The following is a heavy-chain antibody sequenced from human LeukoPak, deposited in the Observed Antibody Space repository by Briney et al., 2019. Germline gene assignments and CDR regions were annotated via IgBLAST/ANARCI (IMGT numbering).Heavy chain of an antibody. Sequence: PSETLSLTCTVSGGSISSNYMSWVRQAPGKGLEWVSVIYSGGSTYYADSVKGRFTISRDNSKNTLYLQMNSLRAEDTAVYYCARTYYDILTGQHMEEYYFDYWGQGTLVTVSS. CDR2: IYSGGST. CDR3: ARTYYDILTGQHMEEYYFDY. CDR1: GGSISSNY. D-gene: IGHD3-9*01. J-gene: IGHJ4*02. V-gene: IGHV3-53*01.